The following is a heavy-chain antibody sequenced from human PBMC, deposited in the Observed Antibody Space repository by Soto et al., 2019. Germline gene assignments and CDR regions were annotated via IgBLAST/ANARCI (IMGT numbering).Heavy chain of an antibody. J-gene: IGHJ6*04. Sequence: AAVKVSCKASGYTFTAYYMHWVRQAPGQGLEWMGIINPSGGSTSYAQKFQGRVTMTRDTSTSTVYMELSSLRSEDTAVYYCARQLFNYDIWTGYYYYGMDVWGKGTTVT. CDR3: ARQLFNYDIWTGYYYYGMDV. CDR1: GYTFTAYY. CDR2: INPSGGST. V-gene: IGHV1-46*01. D-gene: IGHD3-9*01.